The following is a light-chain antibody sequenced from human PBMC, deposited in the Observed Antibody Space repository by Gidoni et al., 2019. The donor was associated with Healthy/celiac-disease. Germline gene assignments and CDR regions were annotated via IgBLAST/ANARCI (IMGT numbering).Light chain of an antibody. CDR3: SSYTSSSRAAYV. J-gene: IGLJ1*01. CDR1: SSDVGGYNY. CDR2: S. V-gene: IGLV2-14*01. Sequence: QSALTQPASVSGSPGQSITISCTGTSSDVGGYNYVSNRPSGVSNRFSGSKSGNTASLTISGLQAEDEADYYCSSYTSSSRAAYVFGTGTKVTVL.